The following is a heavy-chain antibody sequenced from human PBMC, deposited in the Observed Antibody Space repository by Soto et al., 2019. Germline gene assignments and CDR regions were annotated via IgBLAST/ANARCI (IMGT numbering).Heavy chain of an antibody. J-gene: IGHJ5*02. V-gene: IGHV3-23*01. D-gene: IGHD1-7*01. CDR2: ISGSGSAT. CDR1: GFSFSTYA. Sequence: EVQLLESGGSLVQPGGSLRLSCAASGFSFSTYAMGWVRQAPGKGLEWVSAISGSGSATYYAAPVKGRFTISRDNSKDTLYLQMNSLRAGDTAVYYCAKDIKGTGTNVIYASWGQGSLVTVSP. CDR3: AKDIKGTGTNVIYAS.